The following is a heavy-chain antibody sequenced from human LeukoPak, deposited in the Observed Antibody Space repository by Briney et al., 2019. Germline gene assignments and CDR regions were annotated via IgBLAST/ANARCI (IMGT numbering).Heavy chain of an antibody. CDR2: ISWNSGSI. D-gene: IGHD3-9*01. CDR3: ARDFDDILTGYHYFDY. CDR1: GFTFDDYA. Sequence: SLRLSCAASGFTFDDYAMHWVRQAPGKGLEWVSGISWNSGSIGYADSVKGRFTISRDNAKNSLYLQMNSLRAEDTAVYYCARDFDDILTGYHYFDYWGQGTLVTVSS. J-gene: IGHJ4*02. V-gene: IGHV3-9*01.